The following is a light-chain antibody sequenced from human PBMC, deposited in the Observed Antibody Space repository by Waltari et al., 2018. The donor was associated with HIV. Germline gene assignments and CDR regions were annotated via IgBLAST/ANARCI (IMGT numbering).Light chain of an antibody. CDR2: STS. Sequence: QTVVTQEPSLTAFTGETVTLTCVSTTGAGTSGSYANWFQQKPGQAPRALIFSTSNKHSWTPARFSGSLLGAKAALTLSDVQPEDEADYYCLLYCPGGQLVFGGGTKVTVL. V-gene: IGLV7-43*01. CDR3: LLYCPGGQLV. CDR1: TGAGTSGSY. J-gene: IGLJ2*01.